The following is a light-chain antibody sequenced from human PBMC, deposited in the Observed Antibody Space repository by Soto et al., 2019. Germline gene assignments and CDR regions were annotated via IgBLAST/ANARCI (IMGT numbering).Light chain of an antibody. CDR1: SSDVGGYNY. CDR2: DVS. CDR3: SSYKSGSTLVV. Sequence: QSALTLPASVSGSPGQSITISCTGTSSDVGGYNYVSWYQQHPGKAPKLMIYDVSNRPSGVSNRFSGSKSGNTASLTISGLQAEDEADYYCSSYKSGSTLVVFGGGTKLTVL. J-gene: IGLJ2*01. V-gene: IGLV2-14*01.